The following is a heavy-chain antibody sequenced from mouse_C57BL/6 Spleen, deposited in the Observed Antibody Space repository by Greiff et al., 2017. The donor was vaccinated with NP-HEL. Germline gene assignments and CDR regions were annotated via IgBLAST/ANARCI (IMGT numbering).Heavy chain of an antibody. V-gene: IGHV1-81*01. CDR1: GYTFTSYG. D-gene: IGHD2-1*01. Sequence: QVQLQQSGAELARPGASVKLSCKASGYTFTSYGISWVKQRTGQGLEWIGEIYPRSGNTYYNEKFKGKATLTADKSSSTAYMELRSLTSEDSAVYFCARSYGNHGDYYAMDYWGQGTSVTVSS. J-gene: IGHJ4*01. CDR3: ARSYGNHGDYYAMDY. CDR2: IYPRSGNT.